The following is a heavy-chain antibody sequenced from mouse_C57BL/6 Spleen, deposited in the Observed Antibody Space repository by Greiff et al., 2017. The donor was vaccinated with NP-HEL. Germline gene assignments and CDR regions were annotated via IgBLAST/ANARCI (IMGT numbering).Heavy chain of an antibody. D-gene: IGHD1-1*01. CDR3: AREGNGSSYWYFDY. V-gene: IGHV1-26*01. CDR1: GYTFTDYY. J-gene: IGHJ2*01. CDR2: INPNNGGT. Sequence: EVQLQQSGPELVKPGASVKISCKASGYTFTDYYMNWVKQSHGKSLEWIGDINPNNGGTSYNQKFKGKATLTVDKSSSTAYMELRSLTSEDSAVYYCAREGNGSSYWYFDYWGQGTTLTVSS.